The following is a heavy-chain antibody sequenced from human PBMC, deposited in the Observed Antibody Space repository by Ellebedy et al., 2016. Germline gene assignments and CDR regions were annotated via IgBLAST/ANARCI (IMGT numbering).Heavy chain of an antibody. V-gene: IGHV4-31*03. D-gene: IGHD2-21*01. CDR2: SYSIGST. J-gene: IGHJ4*02. CDR1: GDSFSNVNFY. Sequence: SETLSLXXTVSGDSFSNVNFYWNWIRQCPGKGLEWIGYSYSIGSTYYNPSLKSRVTISLHTSENQFSLKLNSVTAAYTAVYYCTRGGQRGFQDVWGQGTLVTVSS. CDR3: TRGGQRGFQDV.